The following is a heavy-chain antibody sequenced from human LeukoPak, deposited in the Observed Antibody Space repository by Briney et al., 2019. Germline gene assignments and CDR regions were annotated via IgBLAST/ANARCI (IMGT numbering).Heavy chain of an antibody. CDR1: GGSFSGYY. V-gene: IGHV4-34*01. J-gene: IGHJ4*02. Sequence: SETLSLTCAVYGGSFSGYYWSWIRQPPGKGLEWIGEINHSGSTNYNPSLKSRVTISVDTSKNQFFLKLSSVTAADTAVYYCARFVSSSQSSGYYFDYWGQGTLVTVSS. D-gene: IGHD6-6*01. CDR3: ARFVSSSQSSGYYFDY. CDR2: INHSGST.